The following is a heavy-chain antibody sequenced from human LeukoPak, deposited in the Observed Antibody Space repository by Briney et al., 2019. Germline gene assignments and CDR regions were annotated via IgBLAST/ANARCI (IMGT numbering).Heavy chain of an antibody. CDR3: AKDQRYNWNSDY. CDR2: ISGSGGST. D-gene: IGHD1-1*01. J-gene: IGHJ4*02. V-gene: IGHV3-23*01. Sequence: PGGSLRLSCAASGFTFSSYGMSWVRQAPGKGLEWVSAISGSGGSTYYADSVKGRFTISRDNSKNTLYLQMNSLRAEDTAVYYCAKDQRYNWNSDYWGQGTLVTVSS. CDR1: GFTFSSYG.